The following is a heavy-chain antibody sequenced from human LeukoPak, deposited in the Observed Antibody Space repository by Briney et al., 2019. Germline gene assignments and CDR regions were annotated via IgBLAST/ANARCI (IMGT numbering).Heavy chain of an antibody. CDR2: INHNGEMI. Sequence: GGSLRLSCAASGFTFSNYAMSWVRQAPGKGLEWVSYINHNGEMIFYPDFVKGRFTISRDNAKNSLYLQMNSLRDEDTAVYYCARDNDWAFHYWGQGTLVTVSS. CDR3: ARDNDWAFHY. J-gene: IGHJ4*02. CDR1: GFTFSNYA. D-gene: IGHD3-9*01. V-gene: IGHV3-48*02.